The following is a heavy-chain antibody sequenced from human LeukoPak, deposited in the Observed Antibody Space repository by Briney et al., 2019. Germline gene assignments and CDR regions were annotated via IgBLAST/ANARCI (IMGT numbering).Heavy chain of an antibody. V-gene: IGHV4-38-2*01. Sequence: SEILSLTCVVSDFSNSSGHYWGWIRQPPGKGLEWIGTIYHSGSTYYTPSLQSRVTISVDMSKNQFSLRLSRVTVADTAVYFCARSTFSHASTGGYDYWGQGILVTVSS. CDR2: IYHSGST. J-gene: IGHJ4*02. CDR3: ARSTFSHASTGGYDY. CDR1: DFSNSSGHY. D-gene: IGHD3-22*01.